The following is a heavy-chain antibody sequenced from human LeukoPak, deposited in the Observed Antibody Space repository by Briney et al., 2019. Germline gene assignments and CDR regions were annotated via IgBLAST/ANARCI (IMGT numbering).Heavy chain of an antibody. CDR3: ARFVDFGGFDY. CDR2: INWNGDST. J-gene: IGHJ4*02. V-gene: IGHV3-20*04. Sequence: GGSLRLSCAASGFTFDDYGMTWVRQAPGKGLEGVSSINWNGDSTHHADSARGRFTIPRDNAKNSLYLQMNSLRAEDTAFYYCARFVDFGGFDYWGQETLVTVSS. D-gene: IGHD4-23*01. CDR1: GFTFDDYG.